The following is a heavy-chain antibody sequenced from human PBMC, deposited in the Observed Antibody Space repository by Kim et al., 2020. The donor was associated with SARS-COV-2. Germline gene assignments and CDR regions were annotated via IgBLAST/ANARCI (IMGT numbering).Heavy chain of an antibody. Sequence: ASVKVSCKASGYTFSSYTLIWVRQAPGQGLECMGWINTKTGIPTSAQGFTGRFVLSVDTSVSTAYLQINSLEAEDTAVYYCARVWGYGMDVWGQGTTVTVSS. D-gene: IGHD3-16*01. CDR3: ARVWGYGMDV. CDR2: INTKTGIP. CDR1: GYTFSSYT. J-gene: IGHJ6*02. V-gene: IGHV7-4-1*02.